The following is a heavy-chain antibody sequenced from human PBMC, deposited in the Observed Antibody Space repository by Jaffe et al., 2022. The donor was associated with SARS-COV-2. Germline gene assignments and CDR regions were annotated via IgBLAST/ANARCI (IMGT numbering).Heavy chain of an antibody. CDR2: INSDGSRT. CDR3: ARGGLLTAFNNYLYYYYMDV. J-gene: IGHJ6*03. Sequence: EVQLVESGGGLVQPGGSLRLSCAASGFTFSRHWMHWVRQAPGKGLVWVSRINSDGSRTTYADSVKGRFTISRDNAKNMLYLQMDSLRAEDTAVYYCARGGLLTAFNNYLYYYYMDVWGKGTTVTVSS. D-gene: IGHD3-9*01. CDR1: GFTFSRHW. V-gene: IGHV3-74*03.